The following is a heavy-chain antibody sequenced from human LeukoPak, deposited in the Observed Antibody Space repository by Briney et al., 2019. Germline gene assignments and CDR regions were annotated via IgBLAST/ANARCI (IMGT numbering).Heavy chain of an antibody. Sequence: GGSLRLSCAASGFKFDDYGMSWVRQAPGKGLEWVCDINWNGAWTGYADSVKGRFTISRDNAKNSLYPQMNSLRAEDTALYYCAGYYYDSSRGFDLWGQGTLVTVSA. CDR1: GFKFDDYG. D-gene: IGHD3-22*01. V-gene: IGHV3-20*04. CDR3: AGYYYDSSRGFDL. CDR2: INWNGAWT. J-gene: IGHJ5*02.